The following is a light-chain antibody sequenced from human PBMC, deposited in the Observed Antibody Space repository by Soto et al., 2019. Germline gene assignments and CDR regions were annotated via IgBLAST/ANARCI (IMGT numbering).Light chain of an antibody. CDR3: CSYAGSYTWV. V-gene: IGLV2-11*01. CDR2: DVT. Sequence: QSVLTQPRSVSGSPGQSVTISCTGTSSDVGGYNYVSWYQQHPGKAPKLLIYDVTKRPSGIPNRFSGSKSDNTAPLTISGLQAEDEADYYCCSYAGSYTWVFGGGTKLTVL. J-gene: IGLJ3*02. CDR1: SSDVGGYNY.